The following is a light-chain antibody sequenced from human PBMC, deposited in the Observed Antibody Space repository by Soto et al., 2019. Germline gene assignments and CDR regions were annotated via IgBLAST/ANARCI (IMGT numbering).Light chain of an antibody. CDR2: GAS. Sequence: IELTKSPRWLRLSPGESVTLSCRASQSVSSSFLTWYQHRPGQPPRLLIYGASRRAAGIPARFSGGGSGTDFTLTISNVEPEDFAVYYCQQRSDWPWTFGQGTKVDI. J-gene: IGKJ1*01. V-gene: IGKV3D-20*02. CDR1: QSVSSSF. CDR3: QQRSDWPWT.